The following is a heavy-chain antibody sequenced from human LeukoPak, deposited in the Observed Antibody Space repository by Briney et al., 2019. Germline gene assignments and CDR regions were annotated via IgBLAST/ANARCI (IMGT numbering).Heavy chain of an antibody. CDR2: INPNSGGT. Sequence: ASVNVSCKASGYIFTGYYMHWVRQAPGQGLEWVGWINPNSGGTNYIQKFQSRVTMTRDTSISTVYMELSRLTSDDTAIYYCARDGDTSMVTGDYWGQGTLVTVSS. V-gene: IGHV1-2*02. CDR1: GYIFTGYY. J-gene: IGHJ4*02. D-gene: IGHD5-18*01. CDR3: ARDGDTSMVTGDY.